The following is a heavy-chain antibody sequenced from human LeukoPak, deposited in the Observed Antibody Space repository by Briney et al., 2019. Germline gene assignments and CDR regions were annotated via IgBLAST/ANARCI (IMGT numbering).Heavy chain of an antibody. CDR2: IVPMYDTA. CDR3: VRDYDSSCPQKNYFDF. V-gene: IGHV1-69*06. D-gene: IGHD3-22*01. CDR1: GGTFSSYA. Sequence: GASVKVSCKAPGGTFSSYAVSLVRRAPGQGLEWMGRIVPMYDTADYAQRFQGRVTITADKSTGTVFMELSSLRSEDTGIYYCVRDYDSSCPQKNYFDFWGQGTLVTVSS. J-gene: IGHJ4*02.